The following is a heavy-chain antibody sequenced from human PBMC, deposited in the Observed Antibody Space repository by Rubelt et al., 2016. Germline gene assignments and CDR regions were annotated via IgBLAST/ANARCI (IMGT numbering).Heavy chain of an antibody. CDR3: ARATNWNYAFDI. CDR2: ISVNSGDT. Sequence: QVQLVQSGAEVKKSGASVKVSCKASGYTFSKYGISWVRQAPGQGLEWMGWISVNSGDTKYAQKLQGRVTRTTDTSTRTAYMELTGLRSDDTAVYSCARATNWNYAFDIWGQGTMVTVSS. D-gene: IGHD1-7*01. J-gene: IGHJ3*02. V-gene: IGHV1-18*01. CDR1: GYTFSKYG.